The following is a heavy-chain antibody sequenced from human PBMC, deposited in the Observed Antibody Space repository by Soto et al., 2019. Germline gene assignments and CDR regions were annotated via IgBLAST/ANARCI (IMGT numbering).Heavy chain of an antibody. Sequence: GESLKISCKGSGYSFTSYWIGWVRQMPGKGLEWMGIIYPGDSDTRYSPSFQGQVTISADKSISTAYLQWSSLKASDTAMYYCARLSQSNCALCSMDVWGQGTTVTVSS. CDR3: ARLSQSNCALCSMDV. J-gene: IGHJ6*02. CDR2: IYPGDSDT. D-gene: IGHD4-4*01. CDR1: GYSFTSYW. V-gene: IGHV5-51*01.